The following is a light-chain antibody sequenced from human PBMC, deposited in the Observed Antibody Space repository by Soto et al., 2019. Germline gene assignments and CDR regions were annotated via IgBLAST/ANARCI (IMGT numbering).Light chain of an antibody. CDR3: QQYSSSPQFT. CDR2: GVS. V-gene: IGKV3-20*01. Sequence: EFVLTQSPGTLSLSPGERATLSCRASQSVRSNYLAWYQQRPGQAPRLLIYGVSTRATGIPDRFSGSGSGTDFTLTISRLEPEDFAVYYCQQYSSSPQFTFGPGTKVDIK. J-gene: IGKJ3*01. CDR1: QSVRSNY.